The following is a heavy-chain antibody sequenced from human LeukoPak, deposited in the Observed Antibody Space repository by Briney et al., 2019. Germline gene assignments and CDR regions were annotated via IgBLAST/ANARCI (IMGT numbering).Heavy chain of an antibody. J-gene: IGHJ6*03. CDR3: ARALQGSRGYMDV. D-gene: IGHD4-11*01. V-gene: IGHV3-48*01. CDR2: ISSSSGTI. Sequence: PGGSLRLSCAASGFTFSSYSMKWVRQAPGKGLVWLSYISSSSGTIYYADSVKGRFTISRDNGENSLYLQMSSLRVEDTAVYYCARALQGSRGYMDVWGKGTTITVSS. CDR1: GFTFSSYS.